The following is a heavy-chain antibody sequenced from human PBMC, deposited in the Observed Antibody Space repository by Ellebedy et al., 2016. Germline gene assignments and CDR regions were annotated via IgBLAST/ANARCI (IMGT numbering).Heavy chain of an antibody. J-gene: IGHJ5*02. CDR2: ISAYSGHT. V-gene: IGHV1-18*01. CDR3: ARGVGSGWFDP. Sequence: ASVKVSCKASNKIFSNYGLTWVRQARGQGLEWMGWISAYSGHTKYAENLQGRVTMTTDTSTSTAYMDLRNLRSDDTAIYYCARGVGSGWFDPWGQGTLVTVSS. D-gene: IGHD2-15*01. CDR1: NKIFSNYG.